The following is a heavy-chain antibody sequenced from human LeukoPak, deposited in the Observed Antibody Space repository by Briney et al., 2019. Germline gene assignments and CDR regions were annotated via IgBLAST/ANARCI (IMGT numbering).Heavy chain of an antibody. CDR3: ARASGSSSWPDAFDI. D-gene: IGHD6-13*01. CDR1: GFTFSSYD. CDR2: IGTAGDT. J-gene: IGHJ3*02. Sequence: GGSLRLSCAASGFTFSSYDMHWVRQATGKGLEWVSAIGTAGDTYYPGSVKGRFTISRENAKNSLYLQMNSLRAGDTAVYYCARASGSSSWPDAFDIWGQGTMVTVSS. V-gene: IGHV3-13*01.